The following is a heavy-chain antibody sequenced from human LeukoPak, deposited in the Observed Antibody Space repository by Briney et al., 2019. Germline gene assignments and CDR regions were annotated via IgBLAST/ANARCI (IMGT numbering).Heavy chain of an antibody. D-gene: IGHD4/OR15-4a*01. J-gene: IGHJ5*02. CDR1: GYTFTTYN. Sequence: ASVKVSCKASGYTFTTYNINWVRQATGQGLEWMGWMNPNSGNSGFAQKFQGRVTMTRNTSITTAYMELSSLTSDDTAVYYCARGVYDAFHPWGQGTLVTVSS. V-gene: IGHV1-8*01. CDR2: MNPNSGNS. CDR3: ARGVYDAFHP.